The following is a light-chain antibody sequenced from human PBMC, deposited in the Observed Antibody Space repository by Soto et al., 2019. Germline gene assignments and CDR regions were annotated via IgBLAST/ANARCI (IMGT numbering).Light chain of an antibody. CDR3: QHYGGSPSFT. CDR1: QSVSSSY. V-gene: IGKV3-20*01. J-gene: IGKJ3*01. Sequence: EIVLTQSPGTLSLSPGERATLSCRASQSVSSSYLGWYQQKPGQAPRLLIYGASGRATGIPDRFSGSGSGTDFTFTISRLEPEDFEVYYCQHYGGSPSFTFGPGTKVDIK. CDR2: GAS.